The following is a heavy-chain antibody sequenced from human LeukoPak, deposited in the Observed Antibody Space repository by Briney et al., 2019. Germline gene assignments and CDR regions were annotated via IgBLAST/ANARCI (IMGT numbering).Heavy chain of an antibody. CDR3: ARGGYYYDSSGYWPWYFDL. V-gene: IGHV3-23*01. J-gene: IGHJ2*01. CDR2: ISGSGGST. D-gene: IGHD3-22*01. CDR1: GFTFSSYA. Sequence: GGSLRLSCAASGFTFSSYAMSWVRQAPGKGLEWVSDISGSGGSTYYADPVKGRFTISRDNSKNTLFLQMNSLRADDTAVYYCARGGYYYDSSGYWPWYFDLWGRGTLVTVSS.